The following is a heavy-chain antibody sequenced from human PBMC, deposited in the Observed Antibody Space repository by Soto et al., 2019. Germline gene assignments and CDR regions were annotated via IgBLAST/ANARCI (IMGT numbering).Heavy chain of an antibody. D-gene: IGHD1-1*01. J-gene: IGHJ6*02. CDR1: GGSVSSNSYS. V-gene: IGHV4-39*07. CDR3: ASPDEEMATTDYSYYGMDV. CDR2: INHSGST. Sequence: SETLSLTCTVSGGSVSSNSYSWGWIRQPPGKGLEWIGEINHSGSTNYNPSLKSRVTISVDTSKNQFSLKLSSVTAADTAVYYCASPDEEMATTDYSYYGMDVWGQGTTVTVSS.